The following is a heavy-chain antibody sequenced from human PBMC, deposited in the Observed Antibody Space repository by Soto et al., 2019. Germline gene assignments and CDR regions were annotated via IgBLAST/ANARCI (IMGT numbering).Heavy chain of an antibody. J-gene: IGHJ5*02. V-gene: IGHV1-69*13. Sequence: SVKVSCKASGGTFSSYAISWVRQAPGQGLEWMGGIIPIFGTANYAQKFQGRVTITADESTSTAYMELSSLRSEDTAVYYCARDLPYSSSSGLWFDPWGQGTLVTVSS. CDR3: ARDLPYSSSSGLWFDP. CDR2: IIPIFGTA. CDR1: GGTFSSYA. D-gene: IGHD6-6*01.